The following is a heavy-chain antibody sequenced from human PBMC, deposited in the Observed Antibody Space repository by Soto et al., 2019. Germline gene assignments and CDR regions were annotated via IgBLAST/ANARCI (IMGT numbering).Heavy chain of an antibody. CDR3: ATVGTGSYNWFDP. D-gene: IGHD1-26*01. Sequence: EVQLVESGGGLVQPGGSLRLSCAASGFTFTGNWMHWVRQGPGKGLVWVARINRDGTATTYADSVTGRFTISRDNSKNTLYLQTNSLGAEDTAVYYCATVGTGSYNWFDPWGQGTMVTVSS. CDR2: INRDGTAT. V-gene: IGHV3-74*01. CDR1: GFTFTGNW. J-gene: IGHJ5*02.